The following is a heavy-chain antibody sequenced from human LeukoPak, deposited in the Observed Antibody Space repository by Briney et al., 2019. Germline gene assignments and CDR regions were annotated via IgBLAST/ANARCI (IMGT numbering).Heavy chain of an antibody. CDR1: GGSISSHY. J-gene: IGHJ5*02. CDR2: IYYSGST. CDR3: ASAQTYYDFWSGYCHNWFDP. D-gene: IGHD3-3*01. V-gene: IGHV4-59*11. Sequence: SETLSLTCTVSGGSISSHYWSWIRQPPGKGLGWIGYIYYSGSTNYSPSLKSRVTISVDTSKNQFSLKLSSVTAADTAVYYCASAQTYYDFWSGYCHNWFDPWGQGTLVTVSS.